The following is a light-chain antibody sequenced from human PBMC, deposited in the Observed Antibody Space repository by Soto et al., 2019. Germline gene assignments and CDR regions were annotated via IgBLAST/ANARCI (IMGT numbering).Light chain of an antibody. CDR3: QHDGGSFI. Sequence: EIVLTQSPGTLSLSPGEGATVSCRVSQSINSKSLVWYQRKFGQSPMLLIYNTSTRATGIPDRFSGSGSGPDFTIRISGLEPEDFAVYYCQHDGGSFIFGPGTKVDFK. J-gene: IGKJ3*01. CDR1: QSINSKS. V-gene: IGKV3-20*01. CDR2: NTS.